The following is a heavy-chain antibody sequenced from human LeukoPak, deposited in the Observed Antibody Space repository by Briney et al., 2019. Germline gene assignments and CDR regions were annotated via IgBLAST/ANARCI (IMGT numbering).Heavy chain of an antibody. CDR1: GGSISSGGYS. V-gene: IGHV4-30-2*01. CDR2: IYHSGST. CDR3: ARVGGDDYGDYNWYFDL. D-gene: IGHD4-17*01. Sequence: KSSETLSLTCTVSGGSISSGGYSWSWIRQPPGKGLEWIGYIYHSGSTYYNPSLKSRVTISVDRSKNQFSLKLSSVTAADTAVYYCARVGGDDYGDYNWYFDLWGRGTLVTVSS. J-gene: IGHJ2*01.